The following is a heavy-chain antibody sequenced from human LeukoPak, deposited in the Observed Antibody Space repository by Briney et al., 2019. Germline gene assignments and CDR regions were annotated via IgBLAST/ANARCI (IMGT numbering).Heavy chain of an antibody. CDR3: AKDWIQFNRVFDCCDS. D-gene: IGHD2-21*01. J-gene: IGHJ4*02. CDR1: GFPFETNA. V-gene: IGHV3-23*01. CDR2: IGNTET. Sequence: PGGSLRLSCATSGFPFETNAMSWVRQAPGKGLEWVATIGNTETFYADSVTGRFTISRDNSKNTVNLQMNRLRVEDTAIYYCAKDWIQFNRVFDCCDSWGEGTLVTVSS.